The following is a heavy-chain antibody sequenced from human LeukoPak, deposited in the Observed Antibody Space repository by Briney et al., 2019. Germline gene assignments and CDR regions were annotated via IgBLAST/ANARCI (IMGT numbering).Heavy chain of an antibody. CDR2: ISGSGATT. J-gene: IGHJ4*02. Sequence: PGGSLRLSCAASGFTFSSYAMSWVRQAPGKGLEWVSGISGSGATTSYTDSVKGRFTISRDNSKNTLFLQMNSLSAEDTAVYYCANSKSPTRHFDYWGQGTLVTVSS. D-gene: IGHD2-15*01. CDR1: GFTFSSYA. V-gene: IGHV3-23*01. CDR3: ANSKSPTRHFDY.